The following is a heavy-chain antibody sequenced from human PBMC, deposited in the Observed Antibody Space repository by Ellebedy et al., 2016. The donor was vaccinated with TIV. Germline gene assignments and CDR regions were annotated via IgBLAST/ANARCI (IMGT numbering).Heavy chain of an antibody. CDR3: ATEAKLWGYYYGMAV. J-gene: IGHJ6*02. CDR1: GDSISSSKW. V-gene: IGHV4-4*02. Sequence: MPSETLSLTCAVSGDSISSSKWWRWVRQSPGNGLEWIGRIYHDGTTTYNPSLKSRVTIVVDKSKNQFSLRLSSVTAADTAVYYCATEAKLWGYYYGMAVWGQGTTVTVSS. CDR2: IYHDGTT. D-gene: IGHD3-10*01.